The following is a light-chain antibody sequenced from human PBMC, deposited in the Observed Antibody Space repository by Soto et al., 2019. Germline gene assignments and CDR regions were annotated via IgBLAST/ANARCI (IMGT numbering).Light chain of an antibody. J-gene: IGKJ5*01. CDR3: KQYGSSIT. CDR2: GAS. V-gene: IGKV3-20*01. Sequence: EIVLTQSRGTRSLSQVERATLSCRASQSVSSSYLAWYQHKPGQAPRLLIYGASSRATGIQDSFSGSGSGTEFTLTIRRLEPEEFAVYYCKQYGSSITCGQGTRLDIK. CDR1: QSVSSSY.